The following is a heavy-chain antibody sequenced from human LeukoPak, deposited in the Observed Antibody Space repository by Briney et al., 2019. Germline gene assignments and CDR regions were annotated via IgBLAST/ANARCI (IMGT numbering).Heavy chain of an antibody. J-gene: IGHJ5*02. Sequence: SETLSLTCTVSGGSISSSSYYWGWIRQPPGKGLEWIGSIYYSGSTYYIPSLKSRVTISVDTSKNQFSLKLSSVTAADTAVYYCARRVGATREYNWFDPWGQGTLVTVSS. D-gene: IGHD1-26*01. CDR2: IYYSGST. V-gene: IGHV4-39*01. CDR3: ARRVGATREYNWFDP. CDR1: GGSISSSSYY.